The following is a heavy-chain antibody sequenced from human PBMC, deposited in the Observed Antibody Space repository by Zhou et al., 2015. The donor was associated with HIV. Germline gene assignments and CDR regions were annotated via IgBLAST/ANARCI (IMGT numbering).Heavy chain of an antibody. J-gene: IGHJ6*03. CDR2: IIPIFGTA. D-gene: IGHD3-10*01. CDR3: ARERWFRETSEAYYYYYMDV. Sequence: QVQLVQSGAEVKKPGSSVKVSCKASGGTFSSYAISWVRQAPGQGLEWMGGIIPIFGTANYAQKFQGRVTITADESTSTAYMELSSLRSEDTAVYYCARERWFRETSEAYYYYYMDVWGKGTTVTVSS. CDR1: GGTFSSYA. V-gene: IGHV1-69*12.